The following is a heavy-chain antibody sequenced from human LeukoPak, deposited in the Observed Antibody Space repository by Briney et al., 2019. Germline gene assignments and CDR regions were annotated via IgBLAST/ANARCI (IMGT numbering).Heavy chain of an antibody. J-gene: IGHJ4*02. Sequence: SETLSLTCTVSGGSISSSSYYWGWIRQPPGKGLEWIGSIYYSGSTYYNPSLKSRVTISVDTSKNQFSLKLSSVTAADTAVYYCARLVLDAAAGTFDHWGQGTLVTVSS. V-gene: IGHV4-39*01. CDR2: IYYSGST. D-gene: IGHD6-13*01. CDR1: GGSISSSSYY. CDR3: ARLVLDAAAGTFDH.